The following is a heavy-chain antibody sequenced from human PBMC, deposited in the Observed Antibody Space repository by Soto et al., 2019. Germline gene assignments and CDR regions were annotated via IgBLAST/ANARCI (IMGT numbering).Heavy chain of an antibody. Sequence: EVQLVEAGGGLVQPGGSLRLSCATSGFILSDCAMNWVRQAPGKGLEWLSYISSSSSVIDYAYSVKGRFTVTRDNARNSLYLQMNSLRAEDTAVYYCARDLSWGSNWYYYMDVWGKGTTVTVSS. CDR2: ISSSSSVI. CDR1: GFILSDCA. D-gene: IGHD7-27*01. V-gene: IGHV3-48*01. J-gene: IGHJ6*03. CDR3: ARDLSWGSNWYYYMDV.